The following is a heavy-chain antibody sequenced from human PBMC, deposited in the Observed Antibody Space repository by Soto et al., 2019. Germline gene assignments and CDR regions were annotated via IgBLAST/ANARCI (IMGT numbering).Heavy chain of an antibody. V-gene: IGHV4-31*03. CDR1: GGSISGGSYF. CDR2: IQYSGNT. J-gene: IGHJ4*02. CDR3: ARGVSKMSPAYNQRPPYYFDY. Sequence: SETLSLTCTVSGGSISGGSYFWSWIRQHPGKGLEWIGYIQYSGNTYYNPSLKSRVAISVDTSKNQFSLSLRSVTAADTAVFYCARGVSKMSPAYNQRPPYYFDYWGQGTLVTVS. D-gene: IGHD1-1*01.